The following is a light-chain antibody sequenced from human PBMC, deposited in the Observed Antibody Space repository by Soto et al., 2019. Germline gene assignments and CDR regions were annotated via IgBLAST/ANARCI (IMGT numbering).Light chain of an antibody. CDR2: EAF. CDR1: QSISSW. Sequence: DIQMTQSPSTLSASVGDRVTITCRASQSISSWLAWYQQKPGKAPKLLIYEAFSLEGGVPSRFSGRGSETELALTISSLQPDDFATYYCQQYNNYSGTFGKATKVEIK. CDR3: QQYNNYSGT. V-gene: IGKV1-5*01. J-gene: IGKJ1*01.